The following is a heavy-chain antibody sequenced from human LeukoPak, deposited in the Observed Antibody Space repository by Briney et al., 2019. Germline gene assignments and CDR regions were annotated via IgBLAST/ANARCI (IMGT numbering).Heavy chain of an antibody. J-gene: IGHJ5*02. Sequence: SETLSLTCIVSGGSISSGTYSLTWIRQPAGKGLEWIGRIYTSGSTNYNPSLKSRVTISVDTSKNQFPLKLSSVTAADTALYYCARGWGSTSSNYFDPWGQGTMVTVSS. CDR2: IYTSGST. CDR1: GGSISSGTYS. D-gene: IGHD2-2*01. CDR3: ARGWGSTSSNYFDP. V-gene: IGHV4-61*02.